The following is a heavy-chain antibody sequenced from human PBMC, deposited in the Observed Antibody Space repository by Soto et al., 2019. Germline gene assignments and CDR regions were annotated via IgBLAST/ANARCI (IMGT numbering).Heavy chain of an antibody. CDR3: VSGSCGGNSVYFDF. J-gene: IGHJ4*02. V-gene: IGHV3-23*01. D-gene: IGHD1-26*01. CDR2: ISGSGDST. CDR1: GFTFSTYD. Sequence: EVQLLESGGGLVQPGGSLRLSCAASGFTFSTYDMNWVRQAPGKGLEWVSVISGSGDSTFYADSVKCRSSISRDNSKNTLFLQVNSLRVEDTAVYYFVSGSCGGNSVYFDFWGRGTLVTVSS.